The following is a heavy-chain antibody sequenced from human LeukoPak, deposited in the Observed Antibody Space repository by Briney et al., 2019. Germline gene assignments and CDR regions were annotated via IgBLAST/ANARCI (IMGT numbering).Heavy chain of an antibody. Sequence: SETLSLTCAVYGGSFSPYYWSWIRQPPGKGLEWIGEINHSGSTNYNPPLKSRVTISVDTSKNQFSLRLSSVTAADTAVYYCARGGFYCGGDCFVDYWGQGTLVTVSS. CDR3: ARGGFYCGGDCFVDY. D-gene: IGHD2-21*02. J-gene: IGHJ4*02. CDR2: INHSGST. V-gene: IGHV4-34*01. CDR1: GGSFSPYY.